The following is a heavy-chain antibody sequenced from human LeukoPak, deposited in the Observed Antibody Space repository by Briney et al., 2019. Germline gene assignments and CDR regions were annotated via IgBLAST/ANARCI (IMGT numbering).Heavy chain of an antibody. CDR1: GFTFSSYS. J-gene: IGHJ4*02. CDR2: ISSSSSYI. D-gene: IGHD3-3*01. Sequence: GGSLRLSCAAPGFTFSSYSMNWVRQAPGKGLEWVSSISSSSSYIYYADLVKGRFTISRDNAKNSLYLQMNSLRAEDTAVYYCARDTIFGVVIPPDYWGQGTLVTVSS. CDR3: ARDTIFGVVIPPDY. V-gene: IGHV3-21*01.